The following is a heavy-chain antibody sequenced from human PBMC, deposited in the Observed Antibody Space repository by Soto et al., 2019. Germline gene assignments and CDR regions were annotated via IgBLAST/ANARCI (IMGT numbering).Heavy chain of an antibody. CDR2: IYYSGST. D-gene: IGHD3-10*01. Sequence: QLQLQESGPGLVKPSETLSLTCTVSGGSISSSSYYWGWIRQPPGKGLEWIGSIYYSGSTYYNPSLKSRVTISVDTSKNQFSLKLSSVTAADTAVYYCARQVPGSYFNYWGQGTLVTVSS. V-gene: IGHV4-39*01. J-gene: IGHJ4*02. CDR3: ARQVPGSYFNY. CDR1: GGSISSSSYY.